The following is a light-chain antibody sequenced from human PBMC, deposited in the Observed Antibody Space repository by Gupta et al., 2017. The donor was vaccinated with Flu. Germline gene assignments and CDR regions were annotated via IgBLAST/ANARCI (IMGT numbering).Light chain of an antibody. J-gene: IGKJ1*01. CDR2: AAS. Sequence: PSSLCASLGDRVTISCRESQSINMYLTWYQQKPGKAPRLLIYAASRLQSGVPSRFSGSGSGTDFTLTINGLQPEDIATYYCQQSYGAPRAFGQGTKVEIK. V-gene: IGKV1-39*01. CDR3: QQSYGAPRA. CDR1: QSINMY.